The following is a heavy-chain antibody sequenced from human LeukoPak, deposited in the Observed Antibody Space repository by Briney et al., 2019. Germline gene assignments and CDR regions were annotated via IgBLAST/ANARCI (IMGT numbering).Heavy chain of an antibody. CDR3: ARGPPNWGYDY. D-gene: IGHD7-27*01. Sequence: AGGSLRLSCAASGFAVSGNYMSWVRQAPGKGLEWVSVIYTGGSTYYAESVKGRFTISRVISKNTLYLQMNSLRAEDTAVYYCARGPPNWGYDYWGQGTLVTVSS. CDR2: IYTGGST. J-gene: IGHJ4*02. CDR1: GFAVSGNY. V-gene: IGHV3-53*01.